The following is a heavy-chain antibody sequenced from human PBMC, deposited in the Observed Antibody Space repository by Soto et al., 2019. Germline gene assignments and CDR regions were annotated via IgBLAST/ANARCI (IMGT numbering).Heavy chain of an antibody. J-gene: IGHJ6*02. CDR3: AKTGPYCGGDCSRYFYGMDV. V-gene: IGHV3-23*01. CDR2: IWGSGGRT. CDR1: GFAFRTYA. D-gene: IGHD2-21*02. Sequence: GGSLRLSCAASGFAFRTYAMAWVCQAPGKGLEWVSGIWGSGGRTFYADSVKGRFTISRDNSRNTLYLQMYSLTAEDTALYYCAKTGPYCGGDCSRYFYGMDVWGQGTTVTVSS.